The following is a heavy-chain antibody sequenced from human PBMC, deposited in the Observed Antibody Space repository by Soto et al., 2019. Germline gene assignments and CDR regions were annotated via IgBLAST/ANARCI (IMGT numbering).Heavy chain of an antibody. CDR1: GFYCSGYG. J-gene: IGHJ3*01. D-gene: IGHD2-8*02. CDR2: ILVDGRT. V-gene: IGHV3-23*01. Sequence: GGSLTLCRAASGFYCSGYGMRWIRPAPGEGLEWGSTILVDGRTFYVDSVKGRFTISRDTSQNTVYLQMNSLTAGDTALYYCAKATATGGGAFDVFGQGTMVTVS. CDR3: AKATATGGGAFDV.